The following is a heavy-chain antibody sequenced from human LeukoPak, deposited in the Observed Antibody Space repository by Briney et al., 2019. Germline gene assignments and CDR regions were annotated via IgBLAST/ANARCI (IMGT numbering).Heavy chain of an antibody. J-gene: IGHJ4*02. CDR3: AKDKGREGDY. CDR1: GFPFSNYG. V-gene: IGHV3-30*18. CDR2: ISADGIDK. Sequence: PGRPLRLSCAASGFPFSNYGMHWVRQAPGKGLEWVAVISADGIDKYYADSVKGRFTISRDNSKNTLYLQMSSLRPEDTAVYYCAKDKGREGDYWGQGNLVTVSS.